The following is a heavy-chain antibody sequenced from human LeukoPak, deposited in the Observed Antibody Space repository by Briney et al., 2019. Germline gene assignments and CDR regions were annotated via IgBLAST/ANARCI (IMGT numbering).Heavy chain of an antibody. V-gene: IGHV4-38-2*02. CDR3: ARGGSIVGAADFDY. Sequence: PSETLSLTCTVSGYSISSGYYWGWIRQPPGKGLEWIGSIYHSGSTYYNPSPKSRVTISVDTSKNQFSLKLSSVTAADTAVYYCARGGSIVGAADFDYWGQGALVTVSS. D-gene: IGHD1-26*01. J-gene: IGHJ4*02. CDR1: GYSISSGYY. CDR2: IYHSGST.